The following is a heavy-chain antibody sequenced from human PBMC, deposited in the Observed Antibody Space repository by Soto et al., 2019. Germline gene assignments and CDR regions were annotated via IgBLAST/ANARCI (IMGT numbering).Heavy chain of an antibody. CDR3: ARVAMEMASYGY. D-gene: IGHD5-18*01. Sequence: GGSLRLSCATSGFTFSDYYMSWIRQAPGKGLEWVSYISSSSCYTNYADSVKGRFTISRDNAKNSLYLQMNSLRAEDTAVYYCARVAMEMASYGYWGQGTLVTVSS. J-gene: IGHJ4*02. V-gene: IGHV3-11*06. CDR2: ISSSSCYT. CDR1: GFTFSDYY.